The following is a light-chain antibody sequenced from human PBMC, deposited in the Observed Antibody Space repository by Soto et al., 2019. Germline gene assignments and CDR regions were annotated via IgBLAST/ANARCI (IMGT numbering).Light chain of an antibody. J-gene: IGLJ1*01. V-gene: IGLV2-14*03. CDR1: SSDVGGYNY. CDR2: DVS. CDR3: ISYTSSTNYV. Sequence: QSALTQPASVSGSPGQSITISCTGTSSDVGGYNYVSWYQHHPGNAPKLIIYDVSNRPSGVSNRFSGSKSGNTASLTISGLQAEDEADYICISYTSSTNYVFGTGTKLTVL.